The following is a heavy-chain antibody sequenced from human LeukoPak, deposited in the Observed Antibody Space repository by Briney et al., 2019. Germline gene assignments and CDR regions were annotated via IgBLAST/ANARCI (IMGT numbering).Heavy chain of an antibody. CDR1: GFTFSSYG. Sequence: TGGSLRLSCAASGFTFSSYGMHWVRQAPGKGLEWVAVISYDGSNKYYADSVKGRFTISRDNSKNTLYLQMNSLRAEDTAAYYCAKQTRPMDSSGYYYGYWGQGTLVTVSS. J-gene: IGHJ4*02. CDR3: AKQTRPMDSSGYYYGY. D-gene: IGHD3-22*01. V-gene: IGHV3-30*18. CDR2: ISYDGSNK.